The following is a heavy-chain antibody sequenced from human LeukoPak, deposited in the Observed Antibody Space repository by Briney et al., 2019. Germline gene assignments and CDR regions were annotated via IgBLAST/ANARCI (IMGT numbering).Heavy chain of an antibody. CDR3: ARQPLAVEMATIAFVFDP. J-gene: IGHJ5*02. D-gene: IGHD5-24*01. CDR2: IYYSGST. Sequence: TTSETLSLTCTVSCGSISSSSYYWGWIRQPPGKGLEWIGSIYYSGSTSYNPSLKSRVTISVDTSKNHFSLKLSSLTAADTAVYYCARQPLAVEMATIAFVFDPWGQGTLVTVSA. V-gene: IGHV4-39*01. CDR1: CGSISSSSYY.